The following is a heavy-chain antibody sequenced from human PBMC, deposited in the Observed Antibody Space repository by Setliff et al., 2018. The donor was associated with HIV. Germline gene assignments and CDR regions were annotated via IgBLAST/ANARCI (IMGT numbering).Heavy chain of an antibody. J-gene: IGHJ5*02. CDR2: INHSEDT. CDR1: GGSFSGHQ. Sequence: SETLSLTCAVYGGSFSGHQWSWIRQPPGKGLEWIGEINHSEDTNYNSFLKSRVTISFDTSKNQFSLNLTSVTAADTAVYYCARAPFRGGSFGWFDPWGQGTLVTVS. D-gene: IGHD2-15*01. CDR3: ARAPFRGGSFGWFDP. V-gene: IGHV4-34*01.